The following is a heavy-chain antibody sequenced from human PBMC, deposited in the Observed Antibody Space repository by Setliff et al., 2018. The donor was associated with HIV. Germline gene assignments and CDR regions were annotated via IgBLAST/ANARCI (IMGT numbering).Heavy chain of an antibody. J-gene: IGHJ3*02. D-gene: IGHD3-3*01. CDR1: GGSSSTSDYY. CDR2: IFYSGIT. Sequence: KPSETLSLTCTVSGGSSSTSDYYWGWIRQPPGKGLEWIGSIFYSGITYYNPSLKSRVTISVDTSKNQFSLNLTSVTAADTAVYYCARSKTFYDFWGGYYTHGAFKIWGLGTMVTVSS. CDR3: ARSKTFYDFWGGYYTHGAFKI. V-gene: IGHV4-39*01.